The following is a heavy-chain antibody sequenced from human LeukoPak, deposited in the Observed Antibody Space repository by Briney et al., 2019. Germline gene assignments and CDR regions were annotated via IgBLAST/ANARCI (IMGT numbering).Heavy chain of an antibody. V-gene: IGHV3-7*01. Sequence: GGSLRLSCAASGFTFSSYWMSWVRQAPGKGLEWVANIKQDGSEKYYVDSVKGRFTISRDNAKNSLYLQMNSLRAEDTAVYYCARGPSGGNGWFDPWGQGTLVTVSS. D-gene: IGHD2-15*01. J-gene: IGHJ5*02. CDR2: IKQDGSEK. CDR3: ARGPSGGNGWFDP. CDR1: GFTFSSYW.